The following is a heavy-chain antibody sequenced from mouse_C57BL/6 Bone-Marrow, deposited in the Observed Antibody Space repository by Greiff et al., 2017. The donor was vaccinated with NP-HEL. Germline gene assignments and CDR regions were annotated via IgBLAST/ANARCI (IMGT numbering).Heavy chain of an antibody. D-gene: IGHD2-5*01. CDR1: GFTFSSYA. CDR2: ISDGGSYT. Sequence: EVKVVESGGGLVKPGGSLKLSCAASGFTFSSYAMSWVRQTPEKRLEWVATISDGGSYTYYPDNVKGRFPISRDNAKNNLYLQMSHLKSEDTAMYYCASAYYSKGRPPWFAYWGQGTLVTVSA. J-gene: IGHJ3*01. CDR3: ASAYYSKGRPPWFAY. V-gene: IGHV5-4*03.